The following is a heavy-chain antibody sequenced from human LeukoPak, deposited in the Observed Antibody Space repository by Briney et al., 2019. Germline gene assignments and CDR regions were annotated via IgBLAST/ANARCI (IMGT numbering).Heavy chain of an antibody. J-gene: IGHJ4*02. D-gene: IGHD3-22*01. Sequence: SETLSLTCTVSSGPISSYYWNWIRQPAGKGLEWIGRAYSSGSTNYNPSLKSRVTMSVDTSKNQFSLRLSSVTAADTAVYYCAREDTSRYYLGFDYWGQGTLVTVSS. CDR3: AREDTSRYYLGFDY. CDR1: SGPISSYY. CDR2: AYSSGST. V-gene: IGHV4-4*07.